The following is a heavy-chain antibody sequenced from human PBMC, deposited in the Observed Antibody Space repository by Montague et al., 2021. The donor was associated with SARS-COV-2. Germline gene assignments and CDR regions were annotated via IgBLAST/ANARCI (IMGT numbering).Heavy chain of an antibody. D-gene: IGHD2-15*01. CDR3: ARHYSATLPAVY. Sequence: NKNPSLTSRVTMSVDTSKNQFSLKVNSVTAAVTAVYYCARHYSATLPAVYWGQGTLVTVSS. J-gene: IGHJ4*02. V-gene: IGHV4-59*08.